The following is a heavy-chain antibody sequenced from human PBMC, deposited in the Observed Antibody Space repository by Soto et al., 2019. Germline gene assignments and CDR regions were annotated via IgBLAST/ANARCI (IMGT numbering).Heavy chain of an antibody. CDR3: ARGGMVVTASYYYYYGMDV. CDR1: GGSSSSYY. V-gene: IGHV4-59*01. D-gene: IGHD2-21*02. J-gene: IGHJ6*02. Sequence: PSETLSLTCTVSGGSSSSYYWSWIRQPPGKGLEWIGYIYYSGSTNYNPSLKSRVTISVDTSKNQFSLKLSSVTAADTAVYYCARGGMVVTASYYYYYGMDVWGQGTTVTV. CDR2: IYYSGST.